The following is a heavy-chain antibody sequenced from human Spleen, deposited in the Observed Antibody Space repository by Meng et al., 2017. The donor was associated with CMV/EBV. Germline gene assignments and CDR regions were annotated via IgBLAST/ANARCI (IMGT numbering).Heavy chain of an antibody. D-gene: IGHD6-13*01. CDR1: GYTFTGFY. J-gene: IGHJ3*02. V-gene: IGHV1-2*02. CDR2: INPDRGAT. CDR3: VREQYVAAGNAGAFDI. Sequence: ASVKVSCKASGYTFTGFYINWVRQAPGQGLEWMGWINPDRGATKYAQKFQGRVSLTRDTSISTAYMELSSLKSDDRAVYYCVREQYVAAGNAGAFDIWGEGTMVTVSS.